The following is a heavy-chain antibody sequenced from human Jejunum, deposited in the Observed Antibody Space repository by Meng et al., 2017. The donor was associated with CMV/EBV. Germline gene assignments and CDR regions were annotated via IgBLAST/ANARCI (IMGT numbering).Heavy chain of an antibody. D-gene: IGHD2-2*01. Sequence: VAGGSVTTNTYYWNWIRQPPGKGLEWIGYIHHSGSTTQNPSLDSRVTMSVDASKNQISLRLRSVTAADTAIYYCARWGVVDAFDIWGQGTMVTVSS. J-gene: IGHJ3*02. CDR1: GGSVTTNTYY. CDR3: ARWGVVDAFDI. V-gene: IGHV4-61*01. CDR2: IHHSGST.